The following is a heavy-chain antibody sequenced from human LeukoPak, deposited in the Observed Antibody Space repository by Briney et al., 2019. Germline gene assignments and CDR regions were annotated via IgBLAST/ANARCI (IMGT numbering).Heavy chain of an antibody. CDR2: ISPNSGDT. J-gene: IGHJ5*02. D-gene: IGHD3-10*01. Sequence: ASVKVSCKASGYTFTDYFMHWVRQAPGQGLEWMGWISPNSGDTKYAQQFQGRVAVTRDTSIGTAYLELSRLTSDDTAVYYCARSQYYRSASYSWFDLWGQGTLLTVSS. CDR3: ARSQYYRSASYSWFDL. V-gene: IGHV1-2*02. CDR1: GYTFTDYF.